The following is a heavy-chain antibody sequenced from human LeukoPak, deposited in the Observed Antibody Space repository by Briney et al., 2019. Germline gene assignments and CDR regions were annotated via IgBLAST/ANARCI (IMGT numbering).Heavy chain of an antibody. CDR1: GFTFSSYW. CDR3: AREYGITMIVVAPGAFDI. V-gene: IGHV3-7*01. D-gene: IGHD3-22*01. J-gene: IGHJ3*02. Sequence: AGGSLRLSCAASGFTFSSYWMSWVRQAPGKGLEGVANIKQDGSEKYYVDSVKGRFTISRDNAKNSLYLQMNSLSAEDTAVYYCAREYGITMIVVAPGAFDIWGQGTMVTVSS. CDR2: IKQDGSEK.